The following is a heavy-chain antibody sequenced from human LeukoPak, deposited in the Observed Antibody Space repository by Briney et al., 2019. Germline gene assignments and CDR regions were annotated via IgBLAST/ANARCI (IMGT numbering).Heavy chain of an antibody. Sequence: ASVKASCKASGYNFDSFGITWVRQAPGQGLEWMGWIGAYNGNTNYAQSLQGRVTMTSDTSTSTAYMELRSLKSDDTAVYYCARVGDTYDGIVYYSDAFDLWGQGTVVTVSS. D-gene: IGHD3-22*01. CDR1: GYNFDSFG. CDR2: IGAYNGNT. CDR3: ARVGDTYDGIVYYSDAFDL. J-gene: IGHJ3*01. V-gene: IGHV1-18*01.